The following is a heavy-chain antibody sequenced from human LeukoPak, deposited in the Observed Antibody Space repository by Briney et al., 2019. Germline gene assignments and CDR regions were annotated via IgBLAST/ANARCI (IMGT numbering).Heavy chain of an antibody. CDR3: AKDVGYCSGGSCFSYYMDV. V-gene: IGHV3-9*01. D-gene: IGHD2-15*01. J-gene: IGHJ6*03. Sequence: PGRSLRLSCAASGFTFDDYAMHWVRQAPGKGLERVSGISWNSGSIGYADSVKGRFTVSRDNAKNSLYLQMNSLRAEDTALYYCAKDVGYCSGGSCFSYYMDVWGKGTTVTISS. CDR2: ISWNSGSI. CDR1: GFTFDDYA.